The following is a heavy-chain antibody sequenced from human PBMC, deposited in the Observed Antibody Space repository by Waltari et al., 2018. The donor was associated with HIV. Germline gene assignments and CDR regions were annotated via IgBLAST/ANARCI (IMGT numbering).Heavy chain of an antibody. CDR2: IKYDGTER. J-gene: IGHJ4*02. V-gene: IGHV3-7*03. CDR1: GFTFTSNW. CDR3: ATSSSADAH. D-gene: IGHD2-2*01. Sequence: EEQLVESGGGSVQPGESLRLSCVASGFTFTSNWMRWFRQAPGKGLEWVASIKYDGTERKYADSVKGRFTISRDNAKTSLFLEMHNLRVEDTGIYSCATSSSADAHWGQGTLVTVSS.